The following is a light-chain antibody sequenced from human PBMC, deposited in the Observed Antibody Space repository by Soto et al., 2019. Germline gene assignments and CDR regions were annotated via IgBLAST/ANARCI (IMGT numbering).Light chain of an antibody. CDR2: GAS. Sequence: ELVLTQSPGTLSLSPGERATLSCRASQSVSSSYLAWYQQKPGQAPRLLIYGASSRATGIPDRFSGSGSGTDFTLTISRLEPEDVAVYYCQQYGSSPTFGQGTKVDIK. CDR3: QQYGSSPT. V-gene: IGKV3-20*01. J-gene: IGKJ1*01. CDR1: QSVSSSY.